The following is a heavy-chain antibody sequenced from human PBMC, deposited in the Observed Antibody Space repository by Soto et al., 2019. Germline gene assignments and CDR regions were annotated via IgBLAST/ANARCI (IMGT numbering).Heavy chain of an antibody. CDR2: IYYSGRS. J-gene: IGHJ4*02. Sequence: ASETLSLTCTVSGGSITRSSCYWVWIRQPPGKGLEWIGGIYYSGRSYYNPSLKSRVTMSVDTSKNQFSLTLNSVTAADAAVYYCARQRTTVVTQAYFDHWGQGTLVTVSS. V-gene: IGHV4-39*01. CDR1: GGSITRSSCY. D-gene: IGHD4-17*01. CDR3: ARQRTTVVTQAYFDH.